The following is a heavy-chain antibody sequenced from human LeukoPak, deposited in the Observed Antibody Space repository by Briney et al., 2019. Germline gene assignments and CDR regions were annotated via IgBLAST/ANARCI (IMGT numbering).Heavy chain of an antibody. CDR1: GFSFNIYA. D-gene: IGHD5-18*01. CDR2: ISYSGGST. CDR3: ARGADNYGYTFDY. J-gene: IGHJ4*02. V-gene: IGHV3-23*01. Sequence: PGGSLRLSCAASGFSFNIYAMNWVRQAPGKGLEWVSSISYSGGSTFHADSVKGRFTISRDNSKNSLYLEMNSLRAEDTAIYYCARGADNYGYTFDYWGQGTLVTASS.